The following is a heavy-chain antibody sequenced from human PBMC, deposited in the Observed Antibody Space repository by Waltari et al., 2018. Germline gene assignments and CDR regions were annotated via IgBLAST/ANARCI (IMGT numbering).Heavy chain of an antibody. CDR2: IKQDGSEK. CDR1: GGSISSSSYY. V-gene: IGHV3-7*01. CDR3: ARDQRAYYYYGMDV. D-gene: IGHD6-25*01. Sequence: LQLQESGPGLVKPSETLSLTCTVSGGSISSSSYYWGWIRQPPGKGLEWVANIKQDGSEKYYVDSGKGRFTISRDNAKNSLYLQMNSLRAEDTAVYYCARDQRAYYYYGMDVWGQGTTVTVSS. J-gene: IGHJ6*02.